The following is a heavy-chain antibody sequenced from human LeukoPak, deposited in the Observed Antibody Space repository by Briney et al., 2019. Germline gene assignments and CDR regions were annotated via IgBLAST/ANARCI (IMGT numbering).Heavy chain of an antibody. CDR1: GFTFSSYA. Sequence: GGSLRLSCAASGFTFSSYAMSWVRQPAGKELEWDSSISGSGGNTYYADSVKGRFTISRDNSKNTLYVQMNSLRDEDTAVYYCARDWPSEWQQLPDYDAVDIWGQGTMVTVSS. J-gene: IGHJ3*02. D-gene: IGHD6-13*01. CDR2: ISGSGGNT. CDR3: ARDWPSEWQQLPDYDAVDI. V-gene: IGHV3-23*01.